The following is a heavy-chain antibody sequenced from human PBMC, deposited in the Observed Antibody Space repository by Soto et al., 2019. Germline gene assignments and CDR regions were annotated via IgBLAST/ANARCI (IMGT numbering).Heavy chain of an antibody. V-gene: IGHV3-11*01. CDR2: IDSRGRTL. Sequence: GGSLRLSCVASGFTFSYYSMSWIRQSPGKGLEWLAFIDSRGRTLSYADSVRGRFTISRDNAENSVYLQMDSLRADDTAVYYCARQAARNYIDSWGQGNSVTVSS. J-gene: IGHJ4*02. CDR3: ARQAARNYIDS. CDR1: GFTFSYYS. D-gene: IGHD6-6*01.